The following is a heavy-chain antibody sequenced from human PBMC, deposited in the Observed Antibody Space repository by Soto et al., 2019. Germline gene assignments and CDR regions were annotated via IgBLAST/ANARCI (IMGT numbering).Heavy chain of an antibody. J-gene: IGHJ3*02. CDR1: VGSIRSYY. CDR2: IYYTGTA. Sequence: SETLSLTCTVSVGSIRSYYWTWIRQPPGKGLEWIGYIYYTGTANYSPSLKMRVTMSVDTSKYQFSLKLISVTAADTAEYYCAIMNGSLEWLLQRDVLAIGGQGTMVTVSS. V-gene: IGHV4-59*01. CDR3: AIMNGSLEWLLQRDVLAI. D-gene: IGHD3-3*01.